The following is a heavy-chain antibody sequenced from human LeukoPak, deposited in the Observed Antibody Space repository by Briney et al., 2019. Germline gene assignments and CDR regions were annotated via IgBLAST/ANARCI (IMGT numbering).Heavy chain of an antibody. Sequence: GGSLRLSCAASGFTFSSYSMNWVRQAPGKGLEWVSYISSSSSTIYYADSVKGRFTISRDNAKNSLYLQMNSLRAEDTAVYYCARGIAVAGFDYWGQGTLVTVSS. J-gene: IGHJ4*02. CDR3: ARGIAVAGFDY. V-gene: IGHV3-48*01. CDR2: ISSSSSTI. D-gene: IGHD6-19*01. CDR1: GFTFSSYS.